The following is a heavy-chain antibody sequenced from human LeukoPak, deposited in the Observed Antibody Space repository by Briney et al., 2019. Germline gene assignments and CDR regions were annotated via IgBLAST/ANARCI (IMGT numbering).Heavy chain of an antibody. D-gene: IGHD6-13*01. CDR3: ARRDTYSTSCYDY. Sequence: GGSLRLSCAAAGFTFSNECMHSVRHAPGKGLVWVARINSDGSSTNYADSVKGRFTISRDNAKNTLYLQMSSLRAEDTAVYYCARRDTYSTSCYDYWGQGTLVTVSS. CDR1: GFTFSNEC. CDR2: INSDGSST. V-gene: IGHV3-74*01. J-gene: IGHJ4*02.